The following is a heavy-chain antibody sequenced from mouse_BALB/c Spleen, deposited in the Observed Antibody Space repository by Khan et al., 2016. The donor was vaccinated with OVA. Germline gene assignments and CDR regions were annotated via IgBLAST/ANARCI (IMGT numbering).Heavy chain of an antibody. CDR1: GFAFNSYD. Sequence: EVELVESGGGLVKPGGSLKLSCEVSGFAFNSYDMSWVRQTPEKRLEGVATISSTGTYTYYPDSVKGRFTISRDTARNTLYLQMSSLRSEDTALYYCTRPSYYGNPWFTYWGQGTLVTVSA. CDR2: ISSTGTYT. J-gene: IGHJ3*01. V-gene: IGHV5-9*02. CDR3: TRPSYYGNPWFTY. D-gene: IGHD2-10*01.